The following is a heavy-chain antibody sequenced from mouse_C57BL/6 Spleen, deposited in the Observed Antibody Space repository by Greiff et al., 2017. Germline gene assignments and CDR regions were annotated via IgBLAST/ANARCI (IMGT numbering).Heavy chain of an antibody. CDR1: GYTFTSYW. CDR2: IDPSDSYT. J-gene: IGHJ4*01. Sequence: QVQLQQPGAELVKPGASVKLSCKASGYTFTSYWMQWVKQRPGQGLEWIGEIDPSDSYTNYNQKFKGKATLTVDTSSSTAYMQLSSLTSEDSAVYYCARSTHYYYAMDYWGQGTSVAVSS. V-gene: IGHV1-50*01. CDR3: ARSTHYYYAMDY.